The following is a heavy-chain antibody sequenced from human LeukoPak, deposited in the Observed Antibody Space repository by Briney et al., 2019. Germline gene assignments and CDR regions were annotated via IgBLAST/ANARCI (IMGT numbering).Heavy chain of an antibody. CDR1: GGSFSGYY. V-gene: IGHV4-34*01. Sequence: SETLSLTCAVYGGSFSGYYWSWIRQPPGKGLEWIGEINHSGSTNYNPSLKSRVTISVDTSKNQVSLKLSSVTAADTAVYYCARRGFGSDYWGQGTLVTVSS. CDR3: ARRGFGSDY. J-gene: IGHJ4*02. D-gene: IGHD3-10*01. CDR2: INHSGST.